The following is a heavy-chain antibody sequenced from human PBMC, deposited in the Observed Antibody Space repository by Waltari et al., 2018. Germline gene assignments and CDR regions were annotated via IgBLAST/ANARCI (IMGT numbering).Heavy chain of an antibody. CDR2: ITYDGSNK. J-gene: IGHJ4*02. Sequence: VQLSESGGGVFQPGGSLPPACAPSGFAFIDSTMHWVRQAPGKGLEWVTLITYDGSNKYYADSVKGRFTISRDDSKNTLHLQMNSLRDEDTAIYYCARERRGYYAEYWGQGTLVTVSS. CDR3: ARERRGYYAEY. V-gene: IGHV3-30*02. CDR1: GFAFIDST.